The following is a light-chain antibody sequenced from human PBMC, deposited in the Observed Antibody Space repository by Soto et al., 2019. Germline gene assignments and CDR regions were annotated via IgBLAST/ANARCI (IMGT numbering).Light chain of an antibody. CDR3: QQYGSPWT. V-gene: IGKV3-20*01. Sequence: EVVLTQSPGTLSLSPGERATLSCRASQSVAANYLAWYQQKRGQAPRLLIYSTSSRATGIRDRFSGSGSGTDFTLTISRLEPEDFAVYYCQQYGSPWTFGQGTKVDIK. J-gene: IGKJ1*01. CDR1: QSVAANY. CDR2: STS.